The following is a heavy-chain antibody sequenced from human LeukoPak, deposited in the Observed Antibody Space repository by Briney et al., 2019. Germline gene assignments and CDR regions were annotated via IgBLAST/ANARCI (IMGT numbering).Heavy chain of an antibody. J-gene: IGHJ4*02. CDR3: ARGKVNIVVVPAAIEEFDY. CDR1: GFTFSSYA. CDR2: ISYDGSNK. Sequence: GGSLRLSCAASGFTFSSYAMHWVRQAPGKGLEWVAVISYDGSNKYYADSVKGRFTISRDNSKNTLYLQMNSLRAEDTAVYYCARGKVNIVVVPAAIEEFDYWGQGTLVTVSS. V-gene: IGHV3-30-3*01. D-gene: IGHD2-2*02.